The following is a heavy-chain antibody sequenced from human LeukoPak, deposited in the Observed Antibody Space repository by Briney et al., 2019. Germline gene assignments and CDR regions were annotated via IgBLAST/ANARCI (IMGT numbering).Heavy chain of an antibody. Sequence: GGSLRLSCAASGFTFSSYAMNWVRQAPGKGLEWVSYISSSGSTIYYADSVKGRFTVSRDNSKNTLYLQMNSLRAEDTAVYYCAKLGSGRTIDYWGQGTLVTVSS. CDR3: AKLGSGRTIDY. J-gene: IGHJ4*02. D-gene: IGHD1-26*01. V-gene: IGHV3-48*01. CDR2: ISSSGSTI. CDR1: GFTFSSYA.